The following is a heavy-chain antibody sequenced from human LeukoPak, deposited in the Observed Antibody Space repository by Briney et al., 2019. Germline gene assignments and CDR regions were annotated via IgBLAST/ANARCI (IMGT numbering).Heavy chain of an antibody. CDR2: IRGSGGST. CDR3: AKADSSGFLFGYYYYYGMDV. Sequence: GGSLRLSCAASGFTFSSYAMSWVRQAPGKGLEWVSAIRGSGGSTYYADSVKGRFSISRDNSKNTLYLQMNSLRAEDTAVYYCAKADSSGFLFGYYYYYGMDVWGQGTTVTVSS. V-gene: IGHV3-23*01. D-gene: IGHD6-19*01. CDR1: GFTFSSYA. J-gene: IGHJ6*02.